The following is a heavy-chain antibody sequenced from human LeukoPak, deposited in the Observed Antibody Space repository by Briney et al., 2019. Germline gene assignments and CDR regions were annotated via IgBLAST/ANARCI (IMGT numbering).Heavy chain of an antibody. Sequence: ASVKVSCKASSNTFTTYGITWVRQAPGQGLEWMGWISVYNGNTHYAQHVQGRLTMTTDTSTSTAYMDLRNLKSDDTAVYYCARGLTVRPKSSDAFDIWGQGTMVIVSS. V-gene: IGHV1-18*01. CDR3: ARGLTVRPKSSDAFDI. CDR2: ISVYNGNT. J-gene: IGHJ3*02. CDR1: SNTFTTYG. D-gene: IGHD4-17*01.